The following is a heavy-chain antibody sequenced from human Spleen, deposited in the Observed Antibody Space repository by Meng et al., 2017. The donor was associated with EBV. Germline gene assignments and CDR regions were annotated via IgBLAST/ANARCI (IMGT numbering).Heavy chain of an antibody. CDR1: GASVSNSNYY. J-gene: IGHJ5*02. CDR2: IYNSGNT. D-gene: IGHD4/OR15-4a*01. CDR3: ARIPGRLLNWIDP. Sequence: QLQGQESGPGLVKPSETLSLTCSVSGASVSNSNYYWGWIRQPPGKGLEWIGTIYNSGNTYYNPSLKSRVTMSLDTSKNQFSLKLTSVTAADTAIFYCARIPGRLLNWIDPWGPGTLVTVSS. V-gene: IGHV4-39*07.